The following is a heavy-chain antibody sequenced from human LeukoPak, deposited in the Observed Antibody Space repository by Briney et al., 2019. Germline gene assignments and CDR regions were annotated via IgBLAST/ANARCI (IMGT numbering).Heavy chain of an antibody. J-gene: IGHJ4*02. CDR1: GFTFSSYA. CDR3: AKGTPGGFRPAAIKYYFDY. CDR2: FSGSGGST. Sequence: PGGSLRLSCAASGFTFSSYAMSWVRQAPGKGLEWVSGFSGSGGSTYYADSVKGRFTISRDNSKNTLYLQMNSLRAEDTAVYYCAKGTPGGFRPAAIKYYFDYWGQETLVTVSS. V-gene: IGHV3-23*01. D-gene: IGHD2-2*02.